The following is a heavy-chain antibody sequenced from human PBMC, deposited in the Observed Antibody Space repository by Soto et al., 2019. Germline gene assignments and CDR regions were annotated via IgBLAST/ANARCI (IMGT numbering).Heavy chain of an antibody. D-gene: IGHD6-6*01. CDR1: GGSISSDANF. V-gene: IGHV4-31*03. CDR2: ISYTRRT. J-gene: IGHJ5*02. Sequence: SETLSLTCTVSGGSISSDANFWSWIRQLPGRGLEWIGYISYTRRTYYTPSLNSRLTISLATSKTLFSLRLSAVTAADTAVYFCARGSFSSSSSWFDPWGQRTLVTVSS. CDR3: ARGSFSSSSSWFDP.